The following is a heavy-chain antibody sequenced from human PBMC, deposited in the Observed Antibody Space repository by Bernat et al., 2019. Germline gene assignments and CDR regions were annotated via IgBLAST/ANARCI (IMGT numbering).Heavy chain of an antibody. D-gene: IGHD6-13*01. J-gene: IGHJ4*02. CDR1: GFTFSSYA. CDR3: ANTGGIAAAPGSYEDY. Sequence: EVQLLESGGGLVQPGGSLRLSCAASGFTFSSYAMSWVRQAPGKGLEWVSAISGSGGSTYYADSVKGRFTISRDNSKNTLYLQMNSLRAEDTAVYYCANTGGIAAAPGSYEDYWGQGTLVIVSS. CDR2: ISGSGGST. V-gene: IGHV3-23*01.